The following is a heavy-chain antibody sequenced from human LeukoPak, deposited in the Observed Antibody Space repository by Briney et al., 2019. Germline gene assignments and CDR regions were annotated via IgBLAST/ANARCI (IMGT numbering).Heavy chain of an antibody. D-gene: IGHD3-22*01. CDR1: RGTLSSYA. CDR2: IIPIFGTA. Sequence: ASVKVSRKASRGTLSSYAISWVRQAPAQGLEWMGRIIPIFGTANYPQTFQGRVTITTNESTSTAYMKLSSQRSEDTAVYYCARDTPRNMIVGLHDAFDIWGQGTMVTVSS. V-gene: IGHV1-69*05. CDR3: ARDTPRNMIVGLHDAFDI. J-gene: IGHJ3*02.